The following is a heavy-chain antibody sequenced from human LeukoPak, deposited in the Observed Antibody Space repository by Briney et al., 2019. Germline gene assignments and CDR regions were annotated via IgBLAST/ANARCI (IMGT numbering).Heavy chain of an antibody. CDR2: IYTSGGT. J-gene: IGHJ3*02. V-gene: IGHV4-4*07. Sequence: SETLSLTCTVSGGSISSYYWSWIRQPAGKGLEWIGRIYTSGGTNYNPSLKSRVTISVDKSKNQFSLKLSSATAADTAVYYCARERGCYDSSYAFDIWGQGTMVTVSS. CDR1: GGSISSYY. CDR3: ARERGCYDSSYAFDI. D-gene: IGHD3-22*01.